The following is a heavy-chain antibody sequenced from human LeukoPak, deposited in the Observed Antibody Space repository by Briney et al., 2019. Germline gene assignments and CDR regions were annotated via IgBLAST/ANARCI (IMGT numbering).Heavy chain of an antibody. J-gene: IGHJ4*02. D-gene: IGHD3-10*01. CDR3: ARGSPGSYYFGC. CDR1: APSIGSGGYY. CDR2: IYLREST. V-gene: IGHV4-31*03. Sequence: SQTLSLACTLSAPSIGSGGYYWGWIRPHRGKGREWSGYIYLRESTYYHPSLKTRVTISVKTSKNQFTQKLSSVTAADTAVYYCARGSPGSYYFGCWGQGTLVSVS.